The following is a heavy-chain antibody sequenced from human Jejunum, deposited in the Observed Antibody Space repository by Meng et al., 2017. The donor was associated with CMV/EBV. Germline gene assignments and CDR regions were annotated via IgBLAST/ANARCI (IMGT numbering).Heavy chain of an antibody. CDR1: GDSINSYY. Sequence: SGDSINSYYWSLVRQPPEEGLEWIGSIYYSGSTNYNPSLKSRVTISVDTSKNQFSLKLSSVTAADTAVYYCARVLNSGTFYKFDYWGQGTLVTVSS. CDR3: ARVLNSGTFYKFDY. V-gene: IGHV4-59*01. J-gene: IGHJ4*02. D-gene: IGHD2/OR15-2a*01. CDR2: IYYSGST.